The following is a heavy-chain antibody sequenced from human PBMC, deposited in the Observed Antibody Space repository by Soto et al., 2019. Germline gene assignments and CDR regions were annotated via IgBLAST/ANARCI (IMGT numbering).Heavy chain of an antibody. CDR3: ARGDIVVVVAATKPADPGNWFDP. Sequence: GGSLRLSCAASGFSFNAYYMTWIRQAPGKGLEWISYITSNSDYTNYADSVKGRFTISRDNAKNSLYLQMSSLTVEDTAVYYCARGDIVVVVAATKPADPGNWFDPWGQGTLVTVSS. D-gene: IGHD2-15*01. CDR1: GFSFNAYY. V-gene: IGHV3-11*05. J-gene: IGHJ5*02. CDR2: ITSNSDYT.